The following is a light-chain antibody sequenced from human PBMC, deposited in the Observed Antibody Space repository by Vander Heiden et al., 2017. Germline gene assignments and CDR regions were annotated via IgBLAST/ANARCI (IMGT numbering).Light chain of an antibody. Sequence: DIQMTQSPSTLSASVGDRVTITGRASQSISSWLAWYQQKPGKAPKLLIYKASSLESGVPSRFSGSGSGTEFTLTISSLQPDDFATYYCQQYSSYSRTFGQGTKVEIK. CDR2: KAS. V-gene: IGKV1-5*03. CDR1: QSISSW. J-gene: IGKJ1*01. CDR3: QQYSSYSRT.